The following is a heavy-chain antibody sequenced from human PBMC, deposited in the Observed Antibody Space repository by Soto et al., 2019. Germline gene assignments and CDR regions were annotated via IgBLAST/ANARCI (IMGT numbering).Heavy chain of an antibody. J-gene: IGHJ6*02. CDR2: IDPADSET. Sequence: LKISCKGSGYSFITYWIAWVRQKPGKGLEWMGIIDPADSETKYSPSFQGQVTISADKSIKTAYLQWSSLKASDTAMYYCARLGQGGYVQGMDVWGQGTTVTVSS. CDR1: GYSFITYW. D-gene: IGHD5-12*01. CDR3: ARLGQGGYVQGMDV. V-gene: IGHV5-51*01.